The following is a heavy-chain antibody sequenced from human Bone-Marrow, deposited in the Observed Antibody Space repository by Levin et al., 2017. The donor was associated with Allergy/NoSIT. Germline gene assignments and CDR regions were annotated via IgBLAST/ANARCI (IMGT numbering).Heavy chain of an antibody. CDR3: AKVACPGGNCYSGYFQH. Sequence: QPGGSLRLSCATSGFAFSTYAMSWVRQAPGKGLEWVSAIGGNGGSTYYADSVKGRFTISRDDSKNMLYLQMNSLETEDAAVYYCAKVACPGGNCYSGYFQHWGQGTLVTVSS. D-gene: IGHD2-15*01. CDR2: IGGNGGST. J-gene: IGHJ1*01. CDR1: GFAFSTYA. V-gene: IGHV3-23*01.